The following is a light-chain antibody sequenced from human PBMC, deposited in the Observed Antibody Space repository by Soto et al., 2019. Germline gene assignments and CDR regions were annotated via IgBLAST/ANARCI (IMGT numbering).Light chain of an antibody. CDR1: QVIGSRY. CDR2: GAS. Sequence: EIVMTQSPGTLSLSPGERATISCRASQVIGSRYLAWYHQKSGQAPRLLIYGASSRATGIPDRFSGSGSGTDFTLTISRLDPEDFGVYYCQQFGSSIPHTFFQGTKLELK. CDR3: QQFGSSIPHT. V-gene: IGKV3-20*01. J-gene: IGKJ2*01.